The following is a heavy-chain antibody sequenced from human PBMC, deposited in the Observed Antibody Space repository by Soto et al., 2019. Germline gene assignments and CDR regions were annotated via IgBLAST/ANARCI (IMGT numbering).Heavy chain of an antibody. J-gene: IGHJ5*02. V-gene: IGHV1-2*02. Sequence: QVQLVQSGAEVKKPGASVKVSCKASGYTFTGYYMHWVRQAPGQGLEWMGWINPNSGGTNYAQRFRGRVTMTRDTSISTAYMELSRLRSDDTAVYYCARAAYSTVTTLGPWFDPWGHGSLVTVSS. D-gene: IGHD4-4*01. CDR1: GYTFTGYY. CDR2: INPNSGGT. CDR3: ARAAYSTVTTLGPWFDP.